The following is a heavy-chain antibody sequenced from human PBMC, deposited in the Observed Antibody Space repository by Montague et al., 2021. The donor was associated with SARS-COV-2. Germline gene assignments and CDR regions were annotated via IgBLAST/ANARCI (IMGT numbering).Heavy chain of an antibody. D-gene: IGHD4-17*01. CDR2: TFYRSQWHT. CDR1: GDSVSSDPAA. CDR3: ARDGDYGGTWYSFLQN. Sequence: CAISGDSVSSDPAAWHWIRQSPSRGLEWLGRTFYRSQWHTDSAASVRSRISFSGDISKNQFSLHLNSVTPEDTAIYYCARDGDYGGTWYSFLQNWGQGILVIVSS. V-gene: IGHV6-1*01. J-gene: IGHJ1*01.